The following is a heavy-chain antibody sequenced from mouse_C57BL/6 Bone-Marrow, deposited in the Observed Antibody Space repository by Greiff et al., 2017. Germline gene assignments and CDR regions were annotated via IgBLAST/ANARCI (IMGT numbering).Heavy chain of an antibody. V-gene: IGHV14-4*01. Sequence: VQLQQSGAELVRPGASVKLSCTASGFNIKDDYMHWVKQRPEQGLEWIGWLDPENGDTEYASKFQGKAPITADTSSNTAYLPLSSLTSEATAVYYCTPFYYGSSYWYFDVWGTGTTVTVSS. CDR1: GFNIKDDY. D-gene: IGHD1-1*01. CDR3: TPFYYGSSYWYFDV. J-gene: IGHJ1*03. CDR2: LDPENGDT.